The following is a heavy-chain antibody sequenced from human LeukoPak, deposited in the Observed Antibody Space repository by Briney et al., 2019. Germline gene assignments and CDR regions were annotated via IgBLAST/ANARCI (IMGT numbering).Heavy chain of an antibody. V-gene: IGHV4-34*01. D-gene: IGHD6-19*01. CDR2: INHSGST. CDR1: GGSFSGYY. Sequence: PTETLSLTCAVYGGSFSGYYWSWIRRPPGKGLEWIGEINHSGSTNYNPSLKSRVTISVDTSKNQFSLKLSSVTAADTAVYYCARGASRYSSGWLRFDPWGQGTLVTVSS. J-gene: IGHJ5*02. CDR3: ARGASRYSSGWLRFDP.